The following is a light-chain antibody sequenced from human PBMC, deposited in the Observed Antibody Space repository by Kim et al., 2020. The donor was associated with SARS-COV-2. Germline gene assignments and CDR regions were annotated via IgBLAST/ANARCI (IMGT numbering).Light chain of an antibody. V-gene: IGLV2-8*01. J-gene: IGLJ3*02. Sequence: QSALTQPPSASGSPGQSVTISCTGTSSDIGEYDFVSWYQHHPDKAPKLLISEVNKRPSGVPDRFSGSKSGNTASLTVSGLQAEDEADYYCSSYAGSNVWVFGGGTQLTVL. CDR1: SSDIGEYDF. CDR3: SSYAGSNVWV. CDR2: EVN.